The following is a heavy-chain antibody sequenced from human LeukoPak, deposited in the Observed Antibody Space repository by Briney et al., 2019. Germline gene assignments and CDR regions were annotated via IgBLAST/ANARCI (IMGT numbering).Heavy chain of an antibody. Sequence: PSETLSLTCAVSGASISSNNWWSWVRQPPGQGLEWIGEINHSGSTNYNPSLKSRVTISVDTSKNQFSLKLSSVTAADTAVYYCARLTGLNYDILTGLRYRYYMDVWGKGTTVTISS. V-gene: IGHV4-4*02. J-gene: IGHJ6*03. CDR3: ARLTGLNYDILTGLRYRYYMDV. CDR2: INHSGST. CDR1: GASISSNNW. D-gene: IGHD3-9*01.